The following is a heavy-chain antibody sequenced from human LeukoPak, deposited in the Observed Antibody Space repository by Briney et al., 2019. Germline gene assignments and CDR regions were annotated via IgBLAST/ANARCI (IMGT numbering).Heavy chain of an antibody. Sequence: GGSLRLSCAASGFTFSSYAMSWVRQAPGKGLEWVSTISGSGAYTYYADSVEGRFTISRDNSKNTLYLQMNSLRAEDTAVYYCAKYFASGSYYKLPHWGQGTLVTVSS. CDR2: ISGSGAYT. V-gene: IGHV3-23*01. J-gene: IGHJ1*01. CDR1: GFTFSSYA. D-gene: IGHD3-10*01. CDR3: AKYFASGSYYKLPH.